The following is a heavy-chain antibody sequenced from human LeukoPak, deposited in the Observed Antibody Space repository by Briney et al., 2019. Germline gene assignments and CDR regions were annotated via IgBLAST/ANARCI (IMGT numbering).Heavy chain of an antibody. CDR1: GGSISSVNW. CDR2: MPHSGSS. J-gene: IGHJ4*02. CDR3: ARKFDY. V-gene: IGHV4-4*02. Sequence: PSGTLSLTCAVSGGSISSVNWWSCVRQSPGKGLEWIGEMPHSGSSNYKPSLTSRVTISIDKSKNDFSLKLSSVTAADTAVYYCARKFDYWGQGTLVTVSS.